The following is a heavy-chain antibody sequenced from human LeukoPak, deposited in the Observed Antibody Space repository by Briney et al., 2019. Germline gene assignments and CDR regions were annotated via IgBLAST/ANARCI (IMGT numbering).Heavy chain of an antibody. V-gene: IGHV4-34*01. CDR2: IDHSGST. CDR1: GVSISNYY. J-gene: IGHJ5*02. Sequence: SETLSLTCTVSGVSISNYYWSWIRQPPGQGLEWIGEIDHSGSTNYNPSLKGRVTISRETSKNQFSLKLSSVTAADTAVYFCARGASIAVTGTFWFDPWGQGTLVTVSS. CDR3: ARGASIAVTGTFWFDP. D-gene: IGHD6-19*01.